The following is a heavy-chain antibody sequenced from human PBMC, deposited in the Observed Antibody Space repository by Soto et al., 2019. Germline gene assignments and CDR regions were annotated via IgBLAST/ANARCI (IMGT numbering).Heavy chain of an antibody. CDR3: ARPRSFSGYYSPFDY. CDR2: IIPIFGTA. D-gene: IGHD3-22*01. V-gene: IGHV1-69*01. Sequence: QVQLVQSGAEVKKPGSSVKVSCKASGGTFSSYAISWVRQAPGQGLEWMGGIIPIFGTANYAQKFQGRVTITADESTRKATRELSSMRSEDTPVYYGARPRSFSGYYSPFDYWGQGTLVTVSP. J-gene: IGHJ4*02. CDR1: GGTFSSYA.